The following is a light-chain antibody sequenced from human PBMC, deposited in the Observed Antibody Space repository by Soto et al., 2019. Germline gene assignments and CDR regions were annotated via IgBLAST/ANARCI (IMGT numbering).Light chain of an antibody. J-gene: IGKJ5*01. CDR2: DAS. Sequence: EIVLTQSPATLSLSPGERATLSCRASQSVSSYLAWYQQKPGQAPRLLIYDASNRATGIPARFSGSGSGTDFTLTISSLQSEDFAVYHCQQYGSSPSITFGQGTRLEIK. CDR3: QQYGSSPSIT. CDR1: QSVSSY. V-gene: IGKV3-11*01.